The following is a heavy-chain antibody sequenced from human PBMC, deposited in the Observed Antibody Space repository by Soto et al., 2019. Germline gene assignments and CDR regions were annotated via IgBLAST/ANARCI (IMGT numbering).Heavy chain of an antibody. CDR3: AKSFPHYDFWSGYYTKVPFDP. J-gene: IGHJ5*02. CDR2: ISAYNGNT. CDR1: GYTFTSYG. D-gene: IGHD3-3*01. V-gene: IGHV1-18*01. Sequence: GASVKVSCKASGYTFTSYGISWVRQAPGQGLEWMRWISAYNGNTNYAQKLQGRVTMTTDTSTSTAYMELRSLRSDDTAVYYCAKSFPHYDFWSGYYTKVPFDPWGQGTLVTVSS.